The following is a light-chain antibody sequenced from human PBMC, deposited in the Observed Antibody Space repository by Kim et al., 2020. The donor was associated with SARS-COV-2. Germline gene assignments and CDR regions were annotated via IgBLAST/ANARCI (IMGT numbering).Light chain of an antibody. CDR3: AVWDDSLSGPV. Sequence: QLVLTQPPSASETPGQRVTISCSGSSSNVGKNYVYWYKHLPGTAPQLLIYRDDQRPSGVPDRFSASKSGTSASLAISGLRSEDEANYSCAVWDDSLSGPVFGGGTQLTVL. J-gene: IGLJ3*02. CDR1: SSNVGKNY. V-gene: IGLV1-47*01. CDR2: RDD.